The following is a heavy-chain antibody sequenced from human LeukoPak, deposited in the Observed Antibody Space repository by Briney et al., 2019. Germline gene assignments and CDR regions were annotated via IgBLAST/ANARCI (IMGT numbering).Heavy chain of an antibody. CDR3: ASGGNLYCSATSCYDFDY. CDR2: ISCSSSYI. Sequence: PGGSLRLSCAASGFTLSRYSMNWVRQAPGKGLEWVSSISCSSSYIYYGDSVKGRFTISRDNAKNSLYLQINSLRAEDTAVYYCASGGNLYCSATSCYDFDYWGQGTLVTVSS. V-gene: IGHV3-21*01. D-gene: IGHD2-2*01. CDR1: GFTLSRYS. J-gene: IGHJ4*02.